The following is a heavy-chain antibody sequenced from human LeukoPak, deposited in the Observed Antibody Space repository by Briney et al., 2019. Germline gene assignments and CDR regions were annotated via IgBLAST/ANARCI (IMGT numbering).Heavy chain of an antibody. CDR1: GGSISSGDYY. CDR2: IYYGGST. J-gene: IGHJ4*02. CDR3: AREQTETTSLDY. Sequence: SQTLSLTCTVSGGSISSGDYYWSWIRQPSGKGLEWIGYIYYGGSTYYNPSLKSRVTISVDTSKIQFSLKLSSVTAADTAVYYCAREQTETTSLDYWGQGTLVTVSS. V-gene: IGHV4-30-4*01. D-gene: IGHD4-17*01.